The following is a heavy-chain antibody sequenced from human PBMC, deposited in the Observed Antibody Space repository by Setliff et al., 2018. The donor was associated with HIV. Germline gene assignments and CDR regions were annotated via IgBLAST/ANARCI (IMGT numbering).Heavy chain of an antibody. Sequence: SETLSLTCAVYGGSLNNHFWTWIRQAPGKGLEWIAEINHSGDSNYSPSLKSRVTVSVDTSKNQFSLKLSSVTAADTAVYYCAKSETILTDYSYYSYYLDVWGEGTTVTVSS. CDR3: AKSETILTDYSYYSYYLDV. V-gene: IGHV4-34*01. J-gene: IGHJ6*03. D-gene: IGHD3-9*01. CDR1: GGSLNNHF. CDR2: INHSGDS.